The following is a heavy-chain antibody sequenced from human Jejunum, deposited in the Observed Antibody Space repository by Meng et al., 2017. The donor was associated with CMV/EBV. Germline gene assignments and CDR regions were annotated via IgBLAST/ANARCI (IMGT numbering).Heavy chain of an antibody. CDR3: ARQGILVPAATNWFAP. V-gene: IGHV3-7*01. D-gene: IGHD2-2*01. Sequence: FTFSRFWMSWDRQAPGKGLEGVANINEGESERYYVDSVKGRFTISRDNAKNSLYLQMNSLRAEDTAVYYCARQGILVPAATNWFAPWGQGTLVTVSS. J-gene: IGHJ5*02. CDR1: FTFSRFW. CDR2: INEGESER.